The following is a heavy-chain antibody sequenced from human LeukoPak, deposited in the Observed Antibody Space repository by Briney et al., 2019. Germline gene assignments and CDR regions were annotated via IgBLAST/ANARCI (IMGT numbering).Heavy chain of an antibody. J-gene: IGHJ4*02. CDR2: TYYRSKWNY. D-gene: IGHD2-15*01. CDR1: GDSVSSNSAA. Sequence: SQTLSLTCAISGDSVSSNSAAWKWIRQSPSRGLEWLGRTYYRSKWNYDYALSVKSRISANVDTSKTQFSLQLSSVTATDTAVYYCARRGAVLDCNGGSCSKGAFDYWGQGTLVTVSS. V-gene: IGHV6-1*01. CDR3: ARRGAVLDCNGGSCSKGAFDY.